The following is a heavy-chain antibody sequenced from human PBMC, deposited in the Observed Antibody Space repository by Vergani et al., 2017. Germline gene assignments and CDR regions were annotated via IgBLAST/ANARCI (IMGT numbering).Heavy chain of an antibody. CDR3: AADIVVVPAARVAPYYYYGMDV. Sequence: QVQLVQSGAEVKKPGASVKVSCKASGYTFTGYYMHWVRQAPGQGLEWMGWTNPNRGGTNYAQKFQGRVTMTRDTSISTAYMGLSRLRSDDTAVYYCAADIVVVPAARVAPYYYYGMDVWGQGTTVTVSS. CDR2: TNPNRGGT. V-gene: IGHV1-2*02. J-gene: IGHJ6*02. D-gene: IGHD2-2*01. CDR1: GYTFTGYY.